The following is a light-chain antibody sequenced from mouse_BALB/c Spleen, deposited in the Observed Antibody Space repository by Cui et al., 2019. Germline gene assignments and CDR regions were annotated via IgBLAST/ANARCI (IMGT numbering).Light chain of an antibody. V-gene: IGKV4-72*01. Sequence: QIVLTESPVILSAFPGVKVTIACRASSSVSYRHWYQQKPGSSPKPWIYATSNLSSGVPARFSGSGSGTSYSLTISRVEAEDAATYYCQQWSSKPLTFGAGTKLEPK. CDR3: QQWSSKPLT. J-gene: IGKJ5*01. CDR1: SSVSY. CDR2: ATS.